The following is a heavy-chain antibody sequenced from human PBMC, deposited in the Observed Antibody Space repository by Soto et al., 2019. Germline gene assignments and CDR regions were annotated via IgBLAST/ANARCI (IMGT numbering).Heavy chain of an antibody. D-gene: IGHD2-15*01. V-gene: IGHV3-23*01. Sequence: EVQLLESGGGLVQPGGSLRLSCAASGFTFSSYAMSWVRQAPGKGLEWVSAISGSGGSTYYADSVKGRFTISRDNSKNTLYLQMNSLRAEDTAVYYCVKDLRVAATLSSGAFDIWGQGTMVTVSS. J-gene: IGHJ3*02. CDR3: VKDLRVAATLSSGAFDI. CDR2: ISGSGGST. CDR1: GFTFSSYA.